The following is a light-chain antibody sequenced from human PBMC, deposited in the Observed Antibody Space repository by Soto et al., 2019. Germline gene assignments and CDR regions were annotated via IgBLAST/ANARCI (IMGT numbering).Light chain of an antibody. Sequence: EILMTQSPATLSVSPGERTTLACRANQSVGSNLAWYQQKPGQAPRLLIYAASTRASGVPARFSGSGSGTEFTLTISSLQSEDFAVYYCQQYNNWLRTFGHGTKVDIK. CDR2: AAS. CDR3: QQYNNWLRT. CDR1: QSVGSN. J-gene: IGKJ1*01. V-gene: IGKV3-15*01.